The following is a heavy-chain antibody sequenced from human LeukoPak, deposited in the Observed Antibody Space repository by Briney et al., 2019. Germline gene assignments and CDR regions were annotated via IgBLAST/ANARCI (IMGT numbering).Heavy chain of an antibody. D-gene: IGHD3-3*01. Sequence: ASVKVSCKASGYTFTGYYMHWVRQAPGQGLEWMGWINPNSGGTNYAQKFQGRVTMTRDTSISTAYMELRSLRSDDTAVYYCARGGSGYYSYYYYGMDVWGQGTTVTVSS. CDR3: ARGGSGYYSYYYYGMDV. CDR1: GYTFTGYY. J-gene: IGHJ6*02. CDR2: INPNSGGT. V-gene: IGHV1-2*02.